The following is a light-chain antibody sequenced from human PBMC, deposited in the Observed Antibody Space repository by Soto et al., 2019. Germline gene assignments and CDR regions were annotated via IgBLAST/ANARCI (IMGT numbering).Light chain of an antibody. CDR1: QSVSSTF. CDR2: GPT. CDR3: QQFDSSVT. V-gene: IGKV3-20*01. Sequence: EIVLTQSPGSLSLSPGERATLSCRASQSVSSTFFAWYQQRPGQAPRLLMYGPTSRATGILERFSGSGSGTDFTLTISRLEREDFAVYYCQQFDSSVTFGQGTKVEIK. J-gene: IGKJ1*01.